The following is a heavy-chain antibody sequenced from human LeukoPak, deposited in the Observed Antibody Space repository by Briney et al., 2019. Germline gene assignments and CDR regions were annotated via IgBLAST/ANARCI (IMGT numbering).Heavy chain of an antibody. D-gene: IGHD4-17*01. J-gene: IGHJ4*02. CDR2: IAISGSYI. V-gene: IGHV3-21*04. CDR1: GFILSDYN. Sequence: PGGSLRLSCAASGFILSDYNMNWVRQAPGKGLEWVSFIAISGSYITYADSVKGRFTISRDNAKNSLYLQMNGLRAEDTAVYYCARVPTTVTTHFDYWGQGTLVTVSS. CDR3: ARVPTTVTTHFDY.